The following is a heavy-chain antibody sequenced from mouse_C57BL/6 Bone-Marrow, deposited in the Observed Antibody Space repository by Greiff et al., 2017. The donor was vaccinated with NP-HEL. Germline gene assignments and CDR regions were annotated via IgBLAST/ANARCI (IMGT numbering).Heavy chain of an antibody. D-gene: IGHD2-10*01. CDR1: GYTFTSYG. J-gene: IGHJ2*01. V-gene: IGHV1-81*01. Sequence: QVQLKQSGAELARPGASVKLSCKASGYTFTSYGISWVKQRTGQGLEWIGEIYPRSGNTYYNEKFKGKATLTADKSSSTAYMELRSLTSEDSAVYFCARVAYPYYFDYWGQGTTLTVSS. CDR3: ARVAYPYYFDY. CDR2: IYPRSGNT.